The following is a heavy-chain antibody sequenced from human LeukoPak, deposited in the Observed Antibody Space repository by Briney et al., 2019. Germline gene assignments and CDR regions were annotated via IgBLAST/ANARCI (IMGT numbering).Heavy chain of an antibody. CDR2: ISSSSSYI. Sequence: GGSLRLSCAASGFTFSSYSMNWVRQAPGKGLEWVSSISSSSSYIYYADSVKGRSTISRDNAKNSLYLQMNSLRAEDTAVYYCAYSGYDRTFDYWGQGTLVTVSS. CDR3: AYSGYDRTFDY. D-gene: IGHD5-12*01. V-gene: IGHV3-21*01. J-gene: IGHJ4*02. CDR1: GFTFSSYS.